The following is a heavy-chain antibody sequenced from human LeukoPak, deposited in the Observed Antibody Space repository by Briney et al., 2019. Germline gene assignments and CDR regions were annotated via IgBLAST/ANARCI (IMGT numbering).Heavy chain of an antibody. CDR1: GFTFSGSA. CDR3: ASGGYCTSTSCYGEN. J-gene: IGHJ4*02. V-gene: IGHV3-73*01. Sequence: HSGGSLRLSCAASGFTFSGSAMHWVRQASGKGLEWVGRIRSKANSYATAYAASVKGRFTISRDDSKNTAFLQMNSLKTEDTAVYYCASGGYCTSTSCYGENWGQGTLVTASS. CDR2: IRSKANSYAT. D-gene: IGHD2-2*01.